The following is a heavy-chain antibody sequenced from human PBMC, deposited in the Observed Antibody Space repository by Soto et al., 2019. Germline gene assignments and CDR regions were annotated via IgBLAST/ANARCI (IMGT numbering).Heavy chain of an antibody. CDR1: GFTFSSYG. J-gene: IGHJ4*02. D-gene: IGHD3-3*01. V-gene: IGHV3-30*18. Sequence: GGSLRLSCAASGFTFSSYGMHWVRQAPGKGLEWVAVISYDGSNKYYADSVKGRFTISRDNSKNTLYLQMNSLRAEDTAVYYCAKDSFWTPDGYLDYWGQGTLVTVSS. CDR3: AKDSFWTPDGYLDY. CDR2: ISYDGSNK.